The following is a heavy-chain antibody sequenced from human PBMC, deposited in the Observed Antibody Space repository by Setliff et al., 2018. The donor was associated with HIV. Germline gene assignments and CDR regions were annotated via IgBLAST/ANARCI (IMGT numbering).Heavy chain of an antibody. V-gene: IGHV4-4*07. Sequence: PSETLSLTCTVSGGSMRGYYWSWIRQPAGKGLEWIGRVYISGSTNYNPSLESRVAMSLDNSKNQFSLKLSSVTAADTAVYCCARDRGTITMTVFDLWGRGTLVTVSS. CDR1: GGSMRGYY. CDR3: ARDRGTITMTVFDL. CDR2: VYISGST. J-gene: IGHJ2*01. D-gene: IGHD3-22*01.